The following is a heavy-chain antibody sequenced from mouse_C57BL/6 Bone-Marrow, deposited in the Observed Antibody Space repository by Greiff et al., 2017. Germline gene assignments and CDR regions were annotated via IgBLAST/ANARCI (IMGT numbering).Heavy chain of an antibody. CDR3: ARSGNLNWDY. CDR1: GYTFTGYW. J-gene: IGHJ2*01. CDR2: ILPGSGGT. V-gene: IGHV1-9*01. D-gene: IGHD4-1*01. Sequence: QVQLQQSGAELMKPGASVKLSCKATGYTFTGYWIEWVKQRPGHGLEWIGEILPGSGGTNYNEKFKGKATLTADKSSSTAYMQLSSLTSEDSAVYFCARSGNLNWDYWGQGTTLTVSS.